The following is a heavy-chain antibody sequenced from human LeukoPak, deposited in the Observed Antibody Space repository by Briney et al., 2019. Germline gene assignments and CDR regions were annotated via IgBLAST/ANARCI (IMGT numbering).Heavy chain of an antibody. CDR2: INPNSGGT. CDR1: GYTFTGYY. Sequence: GASVKVSCKASGYTFTGYYIHWVRQAPGQGLEWMGWINPNSGGTNYAQRFQGRVTMTRDTSISTAYMELSRLRSDDTAVYYCARVSYYGSGSYYDASFDYWGQGTLVTVSS. J-gene: IGHJ4*02. D-gene: IGHD3-10*01. CDR3: ARVSYYGSGSYYDASFDY. V-gene: IGHV1-2*02.